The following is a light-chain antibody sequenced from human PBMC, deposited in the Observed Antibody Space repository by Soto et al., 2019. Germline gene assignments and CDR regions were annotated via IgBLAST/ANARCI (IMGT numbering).Light chain of an antibody. V-gene: IGLV2-11*02. Sequence: QSALTQTRSVSGSPGQSVTISCTGTSSDVGGYNYVSWYQQHPGKAPKLMIYDVSKRPSGVPDRFSGSNSGNTASLTISGLQAEDEADYYCCSYAGSYNFGVFGTGTKLTVL. CDR1: SSDVGGYNY. CDR3: CSYAGSYNFGV. CDR2: DVS. J-gene: IGLJ1*01.